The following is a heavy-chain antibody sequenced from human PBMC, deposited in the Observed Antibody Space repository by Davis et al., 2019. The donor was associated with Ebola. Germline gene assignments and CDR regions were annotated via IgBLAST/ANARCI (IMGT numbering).Heavy chain of an antibody. D-gene: IGHD1-26*01. CDR1: GGSVSSGSYY. CDR3: AKGPRGSPS. CDR2: IYYSGST. J-gene: IGHJ5*02. Sequence: PSETLSLTCTVSGGSVSSGSYYWSWIRQPPGKGLEWIGYIYYSGSTNYNPSLKSRVTISVDTSKNQFSLKLSSVTAADTAVYYCAKGPRGSPSWGQGTLVTVSS. V-gene: IGHV4-61*01.